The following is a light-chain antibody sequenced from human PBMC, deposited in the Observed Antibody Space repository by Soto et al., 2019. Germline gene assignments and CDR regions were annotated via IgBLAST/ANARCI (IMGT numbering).Light chain of an antibody. CDR1: SSDVGGYNY. Sequence: QSALTQPRSVSGSPGQSVTISCTGTSSDVGGYNYVSWYQQQPGKAPKLMIYDVTKRPSGVPDRFSGSKSGNTASLTISGLQAEDEADHYCCSYAGTYTFEVFGTGTKLTVL. CDR2: DVT. J-gene: IGLJ1*01. V-gene: IGLV2-11*01. CDR3: CSYAGTYTFEV.